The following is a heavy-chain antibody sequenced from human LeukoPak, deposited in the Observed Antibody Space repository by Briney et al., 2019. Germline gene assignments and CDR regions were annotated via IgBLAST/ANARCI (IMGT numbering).Heavy chain of an antibody. Sequence: TSETLSLTCAVSGGSISSSNWWSWVRQPPGKGLEWIGEIYHSGSTNYNPSLKSRVTISVDKSKNQFSLKMSSVTAADTAVYYCARVDYVWGSYREVFWFDPWGQGTLVTVSS. J-gene: IGHJ5*02. CDR1: GGSISSSNW. CDR2: IYHSGST. CDR3: ARVDYVWGSYREVFWFDP. V-gene: IGHV4-4*02. D-gene: IGHD3-16*02.